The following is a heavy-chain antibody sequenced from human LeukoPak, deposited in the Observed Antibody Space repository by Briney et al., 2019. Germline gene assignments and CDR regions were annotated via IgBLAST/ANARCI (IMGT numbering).Heavy chain of an antibody. V-gene: IGHV1-69*13. CDR2: IVPIIGTA. D-gene: IGHD2-15*01. J-gene: IGHJ4*02. Sequence: SVKVSCKASGGTFHSYIVTWVRQAPGQGLEWMGGIVPIIGTANYAQKFQGRVTITADDSTSTAYMELRSLRSEDTAIYYCARDQRPSCLGGICYSGDYRGQGTLVTVTS. CDR3: ARDQRPSCLGGICYSGDY. CDR1: GGTFHSYI.